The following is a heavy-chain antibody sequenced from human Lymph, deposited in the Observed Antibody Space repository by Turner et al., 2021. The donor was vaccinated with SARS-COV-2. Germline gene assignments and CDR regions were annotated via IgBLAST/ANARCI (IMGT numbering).Heavy chain of an antibody. Sequence: QVQLVQSGAEVMKPRASVKVSCKASGYTFTSYYMHWVRQAPGKGLEWMGIINPSGGSTSYAQKSQGRVTMTRDTSTSTVYMELSSLRDEDTAVYYCARVGPGGFDYWGQGTPVTVSS. J-gene: IGHJ4*02. CDR2: INPSGGST. V-gene: IGHV1-46*01. CDR1: GYTFTSYY. D-gene: IGHD2-15*01. CDR3: ARVGPGGFDY.